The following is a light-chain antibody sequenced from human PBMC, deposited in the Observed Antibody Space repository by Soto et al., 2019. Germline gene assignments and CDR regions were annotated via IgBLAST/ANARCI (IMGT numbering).Light chain of an antibody. CDR1: SGSVSTANN. J-gene: IGLJ1*01. CDR2: STS. CDR3: ALLMGNGVSV. Sequence: QTVMTQESSFSVCPGGTVTLTRGLISGSVSTANNPNWYQQTPGQAPRTLIYSTSTRSSGVPDRFSGSILGNKAALTISGAQADDESDYYCALLMGNGVSVFGTGTKVTVL. V-gene: IGLV8-61*01.